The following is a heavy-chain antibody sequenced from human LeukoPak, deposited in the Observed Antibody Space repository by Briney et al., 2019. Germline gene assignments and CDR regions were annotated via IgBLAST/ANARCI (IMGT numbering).Heavy chain of an antibody. CDR1: GFTFSSNY. J-gene: IGHJ4*02. D-gene: IGHD3-10*01. CDR2: IYSGGST. V-gene: IGHV3-66*01. CDR3: ARGGLWFEELSRYFDY. Sequence: GGSLRLSCAASGFTFSSNYMSWVRQAPGKGLEWVSVIYSGGSTYYADSVKGRFTISRDNSKNTLYLQMNSLRAEDTAVYYCARGGLWFEELSRYFDYWGQGTLVTVSS.